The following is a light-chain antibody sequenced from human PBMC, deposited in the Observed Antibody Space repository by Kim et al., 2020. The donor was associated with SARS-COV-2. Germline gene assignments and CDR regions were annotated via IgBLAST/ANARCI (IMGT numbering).Light chain of an antibody. CDR2: AAS. J-gene: IGKJ1*01. CDR1: QTVGRN. CDR3: QQYNNWPRT. Sequence: VSPGERATLSCGASQTVGRNLVWDQQKPGQSPRLLIFAASTGATGIPARFSGSGSGTEFTLTISSLQSEDFAVYYCQQYNNWPRTFGQGTKVDIK. V-gene: IGKV3-15*01.